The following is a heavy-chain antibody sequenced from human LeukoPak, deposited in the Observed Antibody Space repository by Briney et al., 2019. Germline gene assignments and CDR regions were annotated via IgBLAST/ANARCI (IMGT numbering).Heavy chain of an antibody. CDR2: INHSGST. CDR3: ARGRESSSWWTTPRLRFLS. CDR1: GGSFSGYY. V-gene: IGHV4-34*01. Sequence: PSETLSLTCAVYGGSFSGYYWSWIRQPPGKGLEWIGEINHSGSTNYNPSLKSRVTISVDTSKNQCSLKLSSVTAADTAVYYCARGRESSSWWTTPRLRFLSWGQGTLVTVSS. J-gene: IGHJ4*02. D-gene: IGHD6-13*01.